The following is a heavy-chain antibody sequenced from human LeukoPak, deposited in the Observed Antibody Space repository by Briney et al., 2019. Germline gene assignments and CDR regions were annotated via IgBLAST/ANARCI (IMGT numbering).Heavy chain of an antibody. D-gene: IGHD6-19*01. CDR3: ANLRSSGRGLDY. CDR2: ISYDGSNK. CDR1: GLTFSSYG. V-gene: IGHV3-30*18. J-gene: IGHJ4*02. Sequence: PGGSLRLSCAASGLTFSSYGVHWVRQAPGKGLEWVAVISYDGSNKYYADSVKGRFTISRDNSKNTLYLQMNSLRAEDTAVYYCANLRSSGRGLDYWGQGTLVTVSS.